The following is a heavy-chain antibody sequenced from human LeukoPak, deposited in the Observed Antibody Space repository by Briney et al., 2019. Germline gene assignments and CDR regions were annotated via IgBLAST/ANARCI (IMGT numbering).Heavy chain of an antibody. J-gene: IGHJ4*02. V-gene: IGHV3-9*01. CDR1: GFTFDDYA. CDR3: ARLYDFWSGYYFDY. D-gene: IGHD3-3*01. CDR2: ISWNSGSV. Sequence: GGSLRLSCAASGFTFDDYAMHWVRHAPGKGLEWVSGISWNSGSVGYADSVKGRFTISRDNAKNSLYLQMNSLRAEDTAVYYCARLYDFWSGYYFDYWGQGTLVTVSS.